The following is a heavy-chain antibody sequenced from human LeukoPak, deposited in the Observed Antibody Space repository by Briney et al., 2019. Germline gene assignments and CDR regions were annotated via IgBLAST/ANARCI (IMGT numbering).Heavy chain of an antibody. V-gene: IGHV3-23*01. Sequence: GGSLRLSCAASGFTFSSYAMSWVRQAPGKGLEWVSAISGSGGSTYYADSVKGRFTISGDNSKNTLYLQMNSLRAEDTAVYYCAKAEPSGSYLFYFDYWGQGTLVTVSS. CDR1: GFTFSSYA. J-gene: IGHJ4*02. CDR2: ISGSGGST. D-gene: IGHD1-26*01. CDR3: AKAEPSGSYLFYFDY.